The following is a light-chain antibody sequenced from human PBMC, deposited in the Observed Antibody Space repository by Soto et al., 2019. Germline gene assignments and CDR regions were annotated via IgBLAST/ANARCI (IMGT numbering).Light chain of an antibody. J-gene: IGKJ1*01. CDR2: AAS. CDR3: LQHNSYPWT. Sequence: DIQMTQSPSSLSASVGDRVTITCRASQDIRNDLVWYHQKPGKAPKCLIYAASSLQSGVPSRCSGSGSGTEITLTISSLPPEEFTTFYCLQHNSYPWTFGKGTKVEIK. CDR1: QDIRND. V-gene: IGKV1-17*01.